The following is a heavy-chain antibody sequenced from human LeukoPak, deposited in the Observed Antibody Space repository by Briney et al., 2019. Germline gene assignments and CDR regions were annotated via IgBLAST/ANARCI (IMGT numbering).Heavy chain of an antibody. J-gene: IGHJ4*02. Sequence: ASVKVSCKASGYTFISYYIHWVRQAPGQGLEWMGIINPSGGSTRYAQKFQGRVTMTKDTSISTAYMELSSLRSDDTAVYFCARAIAVVDYWGQGTLVTVSS. CDR2: INPSGGST. V-gene: IGHV1-46*01. CDR3: ARAIAVVDY. CDR1: GYTFISYY. D-gene: IGHD6-19*01.